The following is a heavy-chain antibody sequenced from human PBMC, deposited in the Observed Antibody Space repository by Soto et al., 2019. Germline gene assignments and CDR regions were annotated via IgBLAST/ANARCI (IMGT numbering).Heavy chain of an antibody. CDR2: ISYDGSNK. V-gene: IGHV3-30*18. J-gene: IGHJ6*02. CDR1: GFTFSSYG. CDR3: AKDRFGELSSSGGEQYYYYGMDV. D-gene: IGHD3-10*01. Sequence: QVQLVESGGGVVQPGRSLRLSCAASGFTFSSYGMHWVRQAPGKGLEWVAVISYDGSNKYYADSVKGRFTISRDNSKNTLYLKMNCLRAKDTAVYYCAKDRFGELSSSGGEQYYYYGMDVWGQGTTVTVSS.